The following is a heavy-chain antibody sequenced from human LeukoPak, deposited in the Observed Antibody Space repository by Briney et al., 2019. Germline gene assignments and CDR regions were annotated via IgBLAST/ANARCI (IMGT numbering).Heavy chain of an antibody. D-gene: IGHD4-17*01. CDR1: AYSISSGYY. CDR3: AGSPVTTWWFDP. J-gene: IGHJ5*02. CDR2: IYHSGST. V-gene: IGHV4-38-2*02. Sequence: SETLSLTCTVSAYSISSGYYWGWIRQPPGKGLEWIGSIYHSGSTYYNPSLKSRVTISVDTSKNQFSLKLSSLSAADTALYYCAGSPVTTWWFDPWGQGTLVTVSS.